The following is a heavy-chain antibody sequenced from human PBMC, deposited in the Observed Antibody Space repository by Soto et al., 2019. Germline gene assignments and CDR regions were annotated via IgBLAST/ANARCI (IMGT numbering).Heavy chain of an antibody. J-gene: IGHJ6*02. CDR3: ARDPVPAAIRGTYYYYGMDV. V-gene: IGHV1-3*01. CDR2: INAGNGNT. CDR1: GYTFTSYS. D-gene: IGHD2-2*02. Sequence: ASVNVSCKSSGYTFTSYSMHWVREAPGQRLEWMGWINAGNGNTKYSQKFQGRVTITRDTSASTAYMELSSLRSEDTAVYYCARDPVPAAIRGTYYYYGMDVWGQGTTVTVSS.